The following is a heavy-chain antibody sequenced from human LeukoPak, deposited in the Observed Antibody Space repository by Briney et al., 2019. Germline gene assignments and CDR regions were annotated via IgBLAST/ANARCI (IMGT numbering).Heavy chain of an antibody. CDR1: GGSIGSGGYS. J-gene: IGHJ1*01. D-gene: IGHD3-3*01. V-gene: IGHV4-30-2*01. CDR2: IYHSGST. CDR3: ASFYRNYDFWSGYSAAEYFQH. Sequence: SETLSLTCAVSGGSIGSGGYSWSWIRQPPGKGLEWIGYIYHSGSTYYNPSLKSRVTISVDRSKNQFSLKLSSVTAADTAVYYCASFYRNYDFWSGYSAAEYFQHWGQGTLVTVSS.